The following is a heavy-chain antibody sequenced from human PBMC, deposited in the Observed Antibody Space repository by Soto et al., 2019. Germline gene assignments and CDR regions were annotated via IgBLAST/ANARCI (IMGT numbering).Heavy chain of an antibody. V-gene: IGHV3-9*01. J-gene: IGHJ4*02. Sequence: EVQLVESGGGLVQPGRSLRLSCAASGFTFENYAMHWVRQAPGKGLEWVSGISWHGGNIGYADSVRGRFTISRDIAKNSLYLQMNSLRPEDTGLYSCAKVKLYSNYEHYFDYWGQGTLVTVSS. D-gene: IGHD4-4*01. CDR3: AKVKLYSNYEHYFDY. CDR2: ISWHGGNI. CDR1: GFTFENYA.